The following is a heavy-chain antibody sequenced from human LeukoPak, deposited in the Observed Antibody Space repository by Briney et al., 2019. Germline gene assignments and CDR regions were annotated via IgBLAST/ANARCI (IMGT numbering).Heavy chain of an antibody. CDR3: ARGRGSSWYYFDS. CDR2: IYASGNT. Sequence: PSETLSLTCTVSGGSISSYYWSWVRQPAGKGLEWIGRIYASGNTNYNPSLKGRVTMTVDTCKNQFSLNLSSVTAADTAVYYCARGRGSSWYYFDSWGQGTLVTVSS. V-gene: IGHV4-4*07. D-gene: IGHD6-13*01. J-gene: IGHJ4*02. CDR1: GGSISSYY.